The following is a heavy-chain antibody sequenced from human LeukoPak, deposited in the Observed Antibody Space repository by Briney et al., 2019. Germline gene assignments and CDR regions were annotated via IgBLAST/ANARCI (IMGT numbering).Heavy chain of an antibody. CDR1: GFTLRSYG. Sequence: TGGSLRLSCAASGFTLRSYGMHWVRHAPGKGRGWVAVISYDGSNKNYADSVKGRFTISRDNSKNTLYLQMNRLRAEDRAVYYCAKDPTVDTAMVWGQGTLVTVSS. CDR3: AKDPTVDTAMV. J-gene: IGHJ4*02. CDR2: ISYDGSNK. V-gene: IGHV3-30*18. D-gene: IGHD5-18*01.